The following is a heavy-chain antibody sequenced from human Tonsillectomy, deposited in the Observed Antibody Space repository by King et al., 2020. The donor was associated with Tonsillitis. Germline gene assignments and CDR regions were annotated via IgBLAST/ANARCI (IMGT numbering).Heavy chain of an antibody. CDR1: GGSISSGGYS. CDR3: ARGDWYFDL. V-gene: IGHV4-30-2*01. CDR2: IYHSGFT. D-gene: IGHD3-10*01. J-gene: IGHJ2*01. Sequence: QLQESGSGLVKPSQTLSLTCAVSGGSISSGGYSWRWIRQPPGKGLEWIGYIYHSGFTYYNTSLKSRVYISVDRSKNQFSLKLTSVTAADTAVYYCARGDWYFDLWGRGTLVTVSS.